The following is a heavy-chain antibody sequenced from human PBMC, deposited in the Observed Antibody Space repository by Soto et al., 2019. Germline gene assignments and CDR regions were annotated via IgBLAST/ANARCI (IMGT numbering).Heavy chain of an antibody. CDR3: AALALWFGEGGRGY. J-gene: IGHJ4*02. Sequence: EVFLSESGGGVTQPGGSLRLSCAAPGIKFRDSAMSWVRQAPGKGLEWVSSISNNGDATYYADSVKGRFHISRDNSDKPVFLEMNSLRVEDTAVYFGAALALWFGEGGRGYWGQGALVNVSS. CDR2: ISNNGDAT. D-gene: IGHD3-10*01. V-gene: IGHV3-23*01. CDR1: GIKFRDSA.